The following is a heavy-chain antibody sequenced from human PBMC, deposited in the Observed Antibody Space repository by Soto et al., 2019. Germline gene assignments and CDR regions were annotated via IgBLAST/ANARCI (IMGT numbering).Heavy chain of an antibody. CDR3: VRDHGYTFDC. V-gene: IGHV3-74*01. J-gene: IGHJ4*02. CDR2: ITGDGSST. D-gene: IGHD5-12*01. CDR1: GFTFTSHW. Sequence: EAQLAESGGGLVQPGGSLRLSCAASGFTFTSHWMHWVRQAPGKGLLWVSRITGDGSSTSYADSVKGRFTISRDNAKNSLYLEMNSLRAEDRAVYYCVRDHGYTFDCWGQGTLVTFSS.